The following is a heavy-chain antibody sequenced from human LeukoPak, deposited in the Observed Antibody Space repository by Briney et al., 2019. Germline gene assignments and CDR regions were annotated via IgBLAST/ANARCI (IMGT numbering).Heavy chain of an antibody. D-gene: IGHD6-19*01. CDR2: INPNSGGT. J-gene: IGHJ4*02. CDR3: AREGWLGGKQGFDY. CDR1: GYTFTGYY. Sequence: GESLKISCKASGYTFTGYYMHWVRQAPGQGLEWMGWINPNSGGTNYAQEFQGRVTMTRDTSISTSYMELSSLKSDDTAVYYCAREGWLGGKQGFDYWGQGTLVTVSS. V-gene: IGHV1-2*02.